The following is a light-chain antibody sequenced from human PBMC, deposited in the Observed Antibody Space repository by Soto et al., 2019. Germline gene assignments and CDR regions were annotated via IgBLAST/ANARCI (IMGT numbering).Light chain of an antibody. CDR1: SSDVGAYDY. V-gene: IGLV2-14*01. J-gene: IGLJ3*02. Sequence: QSVLTQPASLSGSPGQSITISCTGTSSDVGAYDYVSWFQQHPGKAPKLMISEVNNRPSGVPDRFSGSRSGTSASLAISGLQSEDEADYYCASWDDSLSGRVFGGGTKVTVL. CDR3: ASWDDSLSGRV. CDR2: EVN.